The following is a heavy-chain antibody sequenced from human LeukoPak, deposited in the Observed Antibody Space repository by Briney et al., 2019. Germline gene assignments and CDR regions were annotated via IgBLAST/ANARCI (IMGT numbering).Heavy chain of an antibody. CDR2: IYSGGST. CDR3: ARDRYSSSSLGGGDAFDI. J-gene: IGHJ3*02. V-gene: IGHV3-53*01. D-gene: IGHD6-6*01. CDR1: GFTVSSNY. Sequence: GGSLRLSCAASGFTVSSNYMSWVRQAPGKGLEWVSVIYSGGSTYYADSVKGRFTISRDNSKNTLYFQMNSLRAEDTAVYYCARDRYSSSSLGGGDAFDIWGQGTMVTVSS.